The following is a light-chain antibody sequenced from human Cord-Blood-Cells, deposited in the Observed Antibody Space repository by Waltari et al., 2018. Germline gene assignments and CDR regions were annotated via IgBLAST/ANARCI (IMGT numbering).Light chain of an antibody. J-gene: IGLJ3*02. CDR3: SSYAGSNNLV. CDR2: EVS. V-gene: IGLV2-8*01. CDR1: SSDVGGSNY. Sequence: QSALTQPPSASGSPGQSVTISCTGTSSDVGGSNYVSWYQQHPGKAPKLMIYEVSKRPSVVPYRFSGSKSGNTASLAVSGLQAEDEADYYCSSYAGSNNLVFGGGTKLTVL.